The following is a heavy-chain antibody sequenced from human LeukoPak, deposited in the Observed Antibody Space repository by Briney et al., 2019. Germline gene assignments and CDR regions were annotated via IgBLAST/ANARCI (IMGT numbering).Heavy chain of an antibody. CDR2: ISSSSSPI. V-gene: IGHV3-48*02. Sequence: GGSLRLSCAGSGFTFSFYSMNWVRQAPGKGLEWVSYISSSSSPIYYADSVKGRFTISRDNAKNSLYLQMNSLRDEDTAVYYCARSILGDPHYFDYWGQGTLVTVSS. D-gene: IGHD4-17*01. CDR3: ARSILGDPHYFDY. J-gene: IGHJ4*02. CDR1: GFTFSFYS.